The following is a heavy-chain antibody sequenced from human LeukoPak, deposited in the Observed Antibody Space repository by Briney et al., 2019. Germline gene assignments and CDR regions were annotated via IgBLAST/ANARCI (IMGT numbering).Heavy chain of an antibody. V-gene: IGHV3-23*01. D-gene: IGHD6-6*01. CDR2: ISGSGGST. Sequence: GGSLRLSCAASGFTFSSYAMSWVRQAPGKGLEWVSAISGSGGSTYYADSVKGRFTISRDNSKNTLYPQMNSLRAEDTAVYYCAKGIGSSGASSVFDYWGQGTLVTVSS. J-gene: IGHJ4*02. CDR1: GFTFSSYA. CDR3: AKGIGSSGASSVFDY.